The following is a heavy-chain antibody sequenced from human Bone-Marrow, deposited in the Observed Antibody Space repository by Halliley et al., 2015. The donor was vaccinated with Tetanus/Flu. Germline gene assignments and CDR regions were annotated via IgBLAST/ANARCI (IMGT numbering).Heavy chain of an antibody. CDR2: INADNGNT. D-gene: IGHD1-20*01. V-gene: IGHV1-18*01. Sequence: WINADNGNTNRAQKFQGRVTVTAETSTSTVYMELGSLRSDDTALYYWARDLGEPITGTTGFDFWGQGTLVTVSS. CDR3: ARDLGEPITGTTGFDF. J-gene: IGHJ4*02.